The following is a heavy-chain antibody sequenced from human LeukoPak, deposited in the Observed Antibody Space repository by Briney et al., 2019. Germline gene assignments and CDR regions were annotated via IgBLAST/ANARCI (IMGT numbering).Heavy chain of an antibody. Sequence: GGSLRLSCAASGFNFRSYSMNWVRQAPGKGLEWVSSISSSSSYIYYADSVKGRFTISRDNAKNSLYLQMNSLRAEDTAVYYCARDLHYGSGNVWGQGTLVTVSS. J-gene: IGHJ4*02. V-gene: IGHV3-21*01. CDR3: ARDLHYGSGNV. CDR2: ISSSSSYI. D-gene: IGHD3-10*01. CDR1: GFNFRSYS.